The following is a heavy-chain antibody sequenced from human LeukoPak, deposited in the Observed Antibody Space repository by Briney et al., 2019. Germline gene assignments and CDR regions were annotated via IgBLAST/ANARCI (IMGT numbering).Heavy chain of an antibody. CDR1: GGSIGSGGYY. J-gene: IGHJ4*02. D-gene: IGHD2-15*01. CDR3: ARGLGYCSGGSCYPLNFDY. CDR2: IYYSGST. Sequence: SETLSLTCTVSGGSIGSGGYYWSWIRQHPGKGLEWIGYIYYSGSTYYNPSLKSRVTISVDTSKNQFSLKLSSVTAADTAVYYCARGLGYCSGGSCYPLNFDYWGQGTLVTVSS. V-gene: IGHV4-31*03.